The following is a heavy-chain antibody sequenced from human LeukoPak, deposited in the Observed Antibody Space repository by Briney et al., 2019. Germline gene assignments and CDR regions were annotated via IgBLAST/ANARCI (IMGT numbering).Heavy chain of an antibody. V-gene: IGHV3-30*02. Sequence: GGSLRLSCAASGFTFSSYGMHWVRQAPGKGLEWVAFIRYDGSNKYYADSVKGRFTISRDNSKNTLYVQMHSLRAEDTAVYYDAKEGYSRGYYSYYYMDVWSQGTTVTVSS. CDR3: AKEGYSRGYYSYYYMDV. D-gene: IGHD6-13*01. CDR2: IRYDGSNK. J-gene: IGHJ6*03. CDR1: GFTFSSYG.